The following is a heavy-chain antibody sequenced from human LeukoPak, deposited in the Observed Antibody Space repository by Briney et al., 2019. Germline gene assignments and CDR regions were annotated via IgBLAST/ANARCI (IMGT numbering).Heavy chain of an antibody. CDR3: ARGRPPADY. J-gene: IGHJ4*02. Sequence: PGGSLRLSCAASGFSVSNNYMNWVRQAPGKGLEWVSGINWNGGSTGYADSVKGRFTISRDNAKNSLYLQMNSLRAEDTALYYCARGRPPADYWGQGTLVTVSS. V-gene: IGHV3-20*04. CDR1: GFSVSNNY. CDR2: INWNGGST.